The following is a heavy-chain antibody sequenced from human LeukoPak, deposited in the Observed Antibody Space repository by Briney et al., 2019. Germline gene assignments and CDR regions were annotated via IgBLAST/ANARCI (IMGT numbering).Heavy chain of an antibody. V-gene: IGHV3-33*01. D-gene: IGHD2-2*01. CDR1: GFTFSTYG. Sequence: GGSLRLSCAASGFTFSTYGMHWVRQAPGKGLEWVAVISFDGSNKYYGDSVKGRFTISRDNSKNTLYLQMNSLRVEDTAVYYCARESCTTSCYGFDYWGQGTMVTVSS. CDR3: ARESCTTSCYGFDY. J-gene: IGHJ4*02. CDR2: ISFDGSNK.